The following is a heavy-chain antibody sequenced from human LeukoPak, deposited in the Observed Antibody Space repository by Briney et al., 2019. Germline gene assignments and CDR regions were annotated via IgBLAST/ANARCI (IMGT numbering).Heavy chain of an antibody. CDR3: ARHDPLVLRYFDWSPGAFDI. V-gene: IGHV4-39*01. Sequence: PSQTLSLTCTVSGGSISSGGYYWGWIRQPPGKGLEWIGSIYYSGSTYYNPSLKSRVTISVDTSKNQFSLKLSSVTAADTAVYYCARHDPLVLRYFDWSPGAFDIWGQGTMVTVSS. D-gene: IGHD3-9*01. CDR1: GGSISSGGYY. J-gene: IGHJ3*02. CDR2: IYYSGST.